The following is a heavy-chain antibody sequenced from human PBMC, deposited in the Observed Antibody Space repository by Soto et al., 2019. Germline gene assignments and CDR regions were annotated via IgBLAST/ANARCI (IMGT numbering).Heavy chain of an antibody. V-gene: IGHV1-18*01. CDR3: ARYEITMVRGVIIGFRWFDP. Sequence: ASVKVSCKDSVYTFTSYDINWVRQAPGQGLEWMGWNSAYNGNTDYAQKLQGRVTMTTDTSTSTAYMELRSLRSDDTAVYYCARYEITMVRGVIIGFRWFDPWGQGTLVTVS. J-gene: IGHJ5*02. D-gene: IGHD3-10*01. CDR1: VYTFTSYD. CDR2: NSAYNGNT.